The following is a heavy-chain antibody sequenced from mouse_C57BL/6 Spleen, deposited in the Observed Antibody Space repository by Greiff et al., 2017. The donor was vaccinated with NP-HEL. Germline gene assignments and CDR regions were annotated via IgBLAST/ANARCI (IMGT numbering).Heavy chain of an antibody. CDR1: GYTFTSYW. J-gene: IGHJ4*01. CDR3: ARWPGYYGSRNYAMDY. Sequence: QVQLQQPGAELVKPGASVKMSCKASGYTFTSYWITWVKQRPGQGLEWIGDIYPGSGSTNYNEKFKSKATLTVDTSSSTAYMQLSSLTSEDSAVYYWARWPGYYGSRNYAMDYWGQGTSVTVSS. V-gene: IGHV1-55*01. D-gene: IGHD1-1*01. CDR2: IYPGSGST.